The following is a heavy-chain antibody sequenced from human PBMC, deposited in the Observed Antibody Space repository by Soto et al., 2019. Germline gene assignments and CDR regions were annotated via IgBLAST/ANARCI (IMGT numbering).Heavy chain of an antibody. CDR1: GGSINNNHYY. CDR3: ASQKLDVTAHFDD. D-gene: IGHD6-13*01. CDR2: VSYSGTT. V-gene: IGHV4-39*01. J-gene: IGHJ4*02. Sequence: PSETLSLTCSVSGGSINNNHYYWGWVRQPPGKGLEWIGSVSYSGTTYYSPSLKSRVVTSIDTSRNQFSLKLASVTAADTAVYYCASQKLDVTAHFDDWGEGTLVTVSS.